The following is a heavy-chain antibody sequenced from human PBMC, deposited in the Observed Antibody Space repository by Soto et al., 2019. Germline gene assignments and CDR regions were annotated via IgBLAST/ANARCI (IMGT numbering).Heavy chain of an antibody. CDR1: GFSFRTYG. CDR3: ARDDAFANENAFDL. D-gene: IGHD1-1*01. Sequence: GGSLRLSCAVSGFSFRTYGFHWVRQPPGKGLQWVAVISPKGHSDSVEGRFTISRDNSKDTLYLQMNNLGAEDTAVYYCARDDAFANENAFDLWGQGTKVTVSS. J-gene: IGHJ3*01. V-gene: IGHV3-33*01. CDR2: ISPK.